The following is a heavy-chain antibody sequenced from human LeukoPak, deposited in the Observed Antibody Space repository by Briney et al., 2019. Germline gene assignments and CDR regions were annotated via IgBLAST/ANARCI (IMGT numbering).Heavy chain of an antibody. CDR3: ARDFTGLLPPSYYFDY. D-gene: IGHD2-15*01. CDR2: INPNSGGT. CDR1: GYTFSGYY. V-gene: IGHV1-2*02. Sequence: ASVKVSCKASGYTFSGYYMHWVRQAPGQGLEWMGWINPNSGGTNYAQKFQGRVTMTRDTSISTAYMELSRLRSDDTALYYCARDFTGLLPPSYYFDYWGQGTLVTVSS. J-gene: IGHJ4*02.